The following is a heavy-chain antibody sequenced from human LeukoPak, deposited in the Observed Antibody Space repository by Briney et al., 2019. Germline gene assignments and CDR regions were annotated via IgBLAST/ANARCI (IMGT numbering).Heavy chain of an antibody. CDR1: GFTFSSYG. J-gene: IGHJ4*02. Sequence: GGSLRLPCAASGFTFSSYGMSWVGQAPGKGLEWVSAISGSGGSTYYADSVKGRFTISRDNSKNTLYLQMNSLRAEDTAVYYCAKGFFPHYYDSSGPGIDFDYWGQGTLVTVSS. D-gene: IGHD3-22*01. CDR2: ISGSGGST. CDR3: AKGFFPHYYDSSGPGIDFDY. V-gene: IGHV3-23*01.